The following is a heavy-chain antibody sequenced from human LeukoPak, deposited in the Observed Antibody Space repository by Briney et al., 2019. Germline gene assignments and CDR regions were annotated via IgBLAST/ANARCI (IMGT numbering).Heavy chain of an antibody. CDR1: GGTFSSYA. Sequence: GASVKVSCKASGGTFSSYAISWVRQAPGQGLEWMGGITPIFGTANYAQKFQGRVTITADESTSTAYMELSSLRSEDTAVYYCAITASPHLSMITFGGETFDYWGQGTLVTVSS. CDR2: ITPIFGTA. V-gene: IGHV1-69*13. CDR3: AITASPHLSMITFGGETFDY. D-gene: IGHD3-16*01. J-gene: IGHJ4*02.